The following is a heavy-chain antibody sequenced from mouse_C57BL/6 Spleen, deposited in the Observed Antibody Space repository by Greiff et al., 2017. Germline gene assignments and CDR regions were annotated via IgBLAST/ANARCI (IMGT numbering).Heavy chain of an antibody. Sequence: VQRVESGPELVKPGASVKISCKASGYAFSSSWMNWVKQRPGKGLEWIGRIYPGDGDTNYNGKFKGKATLTADKSSSTAYMQLSSLTSEDSAVYFCARGDYGYDVGYFDVWGTGTTVTVSS. V-gene: IGHV1-82*01. J-gene: IGHJ1*03. CDR1: GYAFSSSW. CDR2: IYPGDGDT. CDR3: ARGDYGYDVGYFDV. D-gene: IGHD2-2*01.